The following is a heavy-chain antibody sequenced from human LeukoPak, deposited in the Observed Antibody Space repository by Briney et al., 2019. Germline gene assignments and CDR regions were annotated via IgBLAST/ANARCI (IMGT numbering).Heavy chain of an antibody. CDR2: INQDGSEK. J-gene: IGHJ4*02. V-gene: IGHV3-7*01. CDR1: GFPFSSHW. Sequence: GGSLRLSCAASGFPFSSHWLSWFRQSPGKGLEWVAHINQDGSEKSYVDSVKGRFTISRDNARNSQWLQMNSLRAGDTAVYYCASGGGWVFNNWGQGTLVTVSS. D-gene: IGHD6-19*01. CDR3: ASGGGWVFNN.